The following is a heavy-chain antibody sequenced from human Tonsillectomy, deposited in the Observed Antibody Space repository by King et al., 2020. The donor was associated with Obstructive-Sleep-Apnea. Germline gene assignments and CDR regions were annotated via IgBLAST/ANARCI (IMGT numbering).Heavy chain of an antibody. CDR3: ARDGSGSYYKPFY. CDR2: IYYSGST. D-gene: IGHD3-10*01. V-gene: IGHV4-31*03. Sequence: QLQESGPGLVKPSQTLSLTCTVSGGSISSGGYYWSWIRQHPGKGLEWIGYIYYSGSTYYNPSLKSRVTISVDTSKNQFSLKLSSVTAADTAVYYCARDGSGSYYKPFYWGQGTLVTVSS. CDR1: GGSISSGGYY. J-gene: IGHJ4*02.